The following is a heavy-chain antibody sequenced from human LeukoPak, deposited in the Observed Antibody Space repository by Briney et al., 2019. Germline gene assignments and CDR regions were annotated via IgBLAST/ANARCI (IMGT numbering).Heavy chain of an antibody. CDR2: ISYDGSNK. V-gene: IGHV3-30*03. Sequence: GGSLRLSCTASGFTFSSYGMHWVRQAPGKGLEWVAVISYDGSNKYYADSAKGRFTISRDNSKNTLYLQMNSLKTEDTAVYYCAREYCSTTSCLPDYWGQGTLVTVSS. D-gene: IGHD2-2*01. CDR3: AREYCSTTSCLPDY. CDR1: GFTFSSYG. J-gene: IGHJ4*02.